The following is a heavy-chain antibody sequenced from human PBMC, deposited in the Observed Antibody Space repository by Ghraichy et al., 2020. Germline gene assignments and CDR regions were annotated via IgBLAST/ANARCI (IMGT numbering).Heavy chain of an antibody. V-gene: IGHV3-23*01. D-gene: IGHD1-26*01. CDR1: GFTFSVFG. Sequence: GESLRLSCAASGFTFSVFGMSWVRLAPGKGLEWVSGVSGSDGRTSYADSVKGRFTISRDNSKDTLYLQMDSLRVEDTAVYYCAKGRAVGATNPPSDYWGHGTKVTVSS. CDR3: AKGRAVGATNPPSDY. J-gene: IGHJ4*01. CDR2: VSGSDGRT.